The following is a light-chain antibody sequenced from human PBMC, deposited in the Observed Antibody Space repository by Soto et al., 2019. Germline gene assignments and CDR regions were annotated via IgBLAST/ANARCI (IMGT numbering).Light chain of an antibody. Sequence: EIVLTQSPGTLSLSPGERATLSCRASQSVSSSYLAWYQQKPGQAPRLLIYGASSRATGIPDRFSGSGSGTDFTLTISRMETEAFPVYYCQQYGSSPWTFGQGTKVDIK. CDR2: GAS. CDR3: QQYGSSPWT. CDR1: QSVSSSY. V-gene: IGKV3-20*01. J-gene: IGKJ1*01.